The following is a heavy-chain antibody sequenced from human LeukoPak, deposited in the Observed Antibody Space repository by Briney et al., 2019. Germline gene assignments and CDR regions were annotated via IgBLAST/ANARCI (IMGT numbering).Heavy chain of an antibody. CDR2: IIPILGIA. V-gene: IGHV1-69*04. Sequence: GASVKVSCKASGGTFSSYAISWVRQAPGQGLEWMGRIIPILGIANYAQKFQGRVTMTADKSTSTAYMELSSLRSEDTAVYYCARAGGQWLRSFGYWGQGTLVTVSS. CDR1: GGTFSSYA. J-gene: IGHJ4*02. D-gene: IGHD5-12*01. CDR3: ARAGGQWLRSFGY.